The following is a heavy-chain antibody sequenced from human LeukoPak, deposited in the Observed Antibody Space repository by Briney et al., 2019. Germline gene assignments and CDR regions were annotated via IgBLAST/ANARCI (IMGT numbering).Heavy chain of an antibody. Sequence: SETLSLTCAVYGGSFSGYYWSLIRRPPGKGLEWIGEINHSGSTNYNPSLKSRVTISVDTSKNQFSLKLSSVTAADTAVYYCARRRTDFDYWGQGTLVTVSS. CDR1: GGSFSGYY. V-gene: IGHV4-34*01. CDR3: ARRRTDFDY. CDR2: INHSGST. J-gene: IGHJ4*02.